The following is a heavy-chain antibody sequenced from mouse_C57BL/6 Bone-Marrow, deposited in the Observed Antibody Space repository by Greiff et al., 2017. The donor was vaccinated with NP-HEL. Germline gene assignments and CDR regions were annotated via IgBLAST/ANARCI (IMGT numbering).Heavy chain of an antibody. CDR2: IRNKANGYTT. J-gene: IGHJ1*03. D-gene: IGHD1-1*01. CDR1: GFTFTDYY. CDR3: ASSLHYYGSSSYWYFDV. Sequence: EVQVVESGGGLVQPGGSLSLSCAASGFTFTDYYMSWVRQPPGKALEWLGFIRNKANGYTTEYSASVKGRITISRANSHSILYLQMTALRAEDSATYYCASSLHYYGSSSYWYFDVWGTGTTVTVSS. V-gene: IGHV7-3*01.